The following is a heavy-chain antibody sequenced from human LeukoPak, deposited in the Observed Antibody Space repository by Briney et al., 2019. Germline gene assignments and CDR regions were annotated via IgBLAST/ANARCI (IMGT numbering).Heavy chain of an antibody. V-gene: IGHV3-11*01. CDR2: ISSSGSTI. CDR3: ARDGHCSSTSCYDYYYYGMDV. CDR1: GFTFSDYY. J-gene: IGHJ6*02. D-gene: IGHD2-2*01. Sequence: PGGSLRLSCAASGFTFSDYYMSWIRQAPGKGLEWVSYISSSGSTIYYADSVKGRFTISRDNAKNSLYLQMNSLRAEDTAVYCCARDGHCSSTSCYDYYYYGMDVWGQGTTVTVSS.